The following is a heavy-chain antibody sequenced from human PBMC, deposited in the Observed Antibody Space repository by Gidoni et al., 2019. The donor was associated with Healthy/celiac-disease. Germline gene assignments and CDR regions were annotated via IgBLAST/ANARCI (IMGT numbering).Heavy chain of an antibody. CDR3: ASPPTLRPAGAFDI. Sequence: QLQLQESGPGLVKPSETLSLTCTVSGGPISSSSYYWGWIRQPPGKGLGWIGSIYYSGSTYYNPSLKSRVTISVDTSKNQFSLKLSSVTAADTAVYYCASPPTLRPAGAFDIWGQGTMVTVSS. CDR1: GGPISSSSYY. J-gene: IGHJ3*02. V-gene: IGHV4-39*01. D-gene: IGHD6-19*01. CDR2: IYYSGST.